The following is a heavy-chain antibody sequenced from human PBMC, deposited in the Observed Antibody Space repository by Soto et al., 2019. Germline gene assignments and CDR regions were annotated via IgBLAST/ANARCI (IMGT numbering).Heavy chain of an antibody. V-gene: IGHV1-18*01. J-gene: IGHJ4*02. CDR3: ARVDCVCTTCYFSY. CDR1: GYTFTSYG. CDR2: ISAYNGNT. Sequence: QVQLVQSGAEVKKPGASVKVSCKASGYTFTSYGVSWVRQAPGQGLEWMGWISAYNGNTKYAQKFQGRVTMTTDTSTSMVKMELRSLRSDDTAVYDCARVDCVCTTCYFSYWGQGTLVTVSS. D-gene: IGHD2-2*01.